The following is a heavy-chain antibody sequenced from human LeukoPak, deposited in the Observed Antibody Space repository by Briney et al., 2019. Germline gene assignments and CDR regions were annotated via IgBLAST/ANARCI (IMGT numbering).Heavy chain of an antibody. CDR2: IYTSGST. J-gene: IGHJ3*02. CDR3: ARPRIVGATNAFDI. Sequence: GSLRLSCAASGFTFSNYAMNWVRQAPGKGLEWIGRIYTSGSTNYNPSLKSRVTMSVDTSKNQFSLKLSSVTAADTAVYYCARPRIVGATNAFDIWGQGTMVTVSS. V-gene: IGHV4-59*10. CDR1: GFTFSNYA. D-gene: IGHD1-26*01.